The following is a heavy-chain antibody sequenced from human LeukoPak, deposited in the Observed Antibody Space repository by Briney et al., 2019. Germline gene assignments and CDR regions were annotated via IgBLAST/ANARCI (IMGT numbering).Heavy chain of an antibody. CDR1: GYTFTSYG. J-gene: IGHJ3*02. Sequence: GASVKVSCKASGYTFTSYGISWVRQAPGQGLEWMGWISAYNGNTNYAQKLQGRVTMTTDTSTSTAYMELRSLRSDDTAVYYCATRLIYYYDSSGYYIDAFDIWGQGTMVTVSS. D-gene: IGHD3-22*01. CDR3: ATRLIYYYDSSGYYIDAFDI. V-gene: IGHV1-18*01. CDR2: ISAYNGNT.